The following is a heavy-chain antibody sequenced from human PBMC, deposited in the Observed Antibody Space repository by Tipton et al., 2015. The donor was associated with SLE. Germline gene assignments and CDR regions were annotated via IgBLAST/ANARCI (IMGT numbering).Heavy chain of an antibody. Sequence: QLVQSGAEVKKPGASVKISCMASGYTFSNYYLHWVRQAPGQGLEWMAIINPSDITHYAQRFQGRVTMTRDTSTSTVYMELSSLRSEDTAVYYCAREGWQLHQTHAFDLWGQGTMVTVS. CDR2: INPSDIT. CDR1: GYTFSNYY. D-gene: IGHD4-23*01. J-gene: IGHJ3*01. CDR3: AREGWQLHQTHAFDL. V-gene: IGHV1-46*01.